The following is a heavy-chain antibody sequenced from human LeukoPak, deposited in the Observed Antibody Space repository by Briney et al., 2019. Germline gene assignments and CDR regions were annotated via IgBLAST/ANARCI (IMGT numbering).Heavy chain of an antibody. J-gene: IGHJ4*02. Sequence: SETLSLTCTVSGCSISSSSYYWGWIRQPPGKGRVWIGSIYYSGSSYYNPSLKSRVTISVDTSKNQFSLKLSSVTAEDTAVYYCARAYSSSWHDDYWGQGTLVTVSS. CDR1: GCSISSSSYY. CDR3: ARAYSSSWHDDY. CDR2: IYYSGSS. D-gene: IGHD6-13*01. V-gene: IGHV4-39*07.